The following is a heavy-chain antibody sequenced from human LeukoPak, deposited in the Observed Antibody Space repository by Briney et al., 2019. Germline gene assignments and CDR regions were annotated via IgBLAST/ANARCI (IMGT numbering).Heavy chain of an antibody. CDR3: ARAARIGSSGCYVQDFDY. D-gene: IGHD3-22*01. Sequence: SSETLSLTCTVSGGSISSYYWSWIRQPPGKGLEWIGYIYYSGSTNYNPSLKSRVTISVDTSKNQFSLKLSSVTAADTAVYYCARAARIGSSGCYVQDFDYWGQGTLVTVSS. CDR1: GGSISSYY. J-gene: IGHJ4*02. V-gene: IGHV4-59*01. CDR2: IYYSGST.